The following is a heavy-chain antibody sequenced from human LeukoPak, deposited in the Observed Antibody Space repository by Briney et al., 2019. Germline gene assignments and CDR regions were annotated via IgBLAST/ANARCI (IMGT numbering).Heavy chain of an antibody. CDR1: GGSISSYY. Sequence: SETLSLTCTVSGGSISSYYWSWIRQPAGKGLEWIGRIYTSGSTNYNPSLKSRVTMSVDTSKNQFSLKLSSVTAADTAVYYCARVRGSSGSHFNWFDPWGQGTLVTVSS. CDR2: IYTSGST. J-gene: IGHJ5*02. V-gene: IGHV4-4*07. CDR3: ARVRGSSGSHFNWFDP. D-gene: IGHD1-26*01.